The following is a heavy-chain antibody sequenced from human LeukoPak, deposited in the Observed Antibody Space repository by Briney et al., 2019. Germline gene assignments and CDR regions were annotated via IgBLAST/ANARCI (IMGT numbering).Heavy chain of an antibody. CDR2: ISSSSSYI. D-gene: IGHD6-13*01. CDR1: GFTFSSYS. J-gene: IGHJ4*02. Sequence: GGSLRLSCAASGFTFSSYSMNWVRQAPGKGLEWVSSISSSSSYIYYADSVKGRFTISRDNGKNSLYLQMNSLRAEDTAVYYCARARGAAAATGVYYFDYWGQGTLVTVSS. CDR3: ARARGAAAATGVYYFDY. V-gene: IGHV3-21*01.